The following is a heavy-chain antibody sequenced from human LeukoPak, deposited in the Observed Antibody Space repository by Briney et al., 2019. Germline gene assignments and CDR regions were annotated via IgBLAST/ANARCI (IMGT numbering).Heavy chain of an antibody. Sequence: PSQTLSLTCAVSGGSISSGGYSWSWIRQPPGKGLEWIGYIYHSGSTYYNPSLKSRVTISADTSKNQFSLKVTSVTAADTAVYYCARLRPSITMIGGYFDLWGQGSLVTVSS. V-gene: IGHV4-30-2*03. D-gene: IGHD3-22*01. CDR1: GGSISSGGYS. J-gene: IGHJ4*02. CDR2: IYHSGST. CDR3: ARLRPSITMIGGYFDL.